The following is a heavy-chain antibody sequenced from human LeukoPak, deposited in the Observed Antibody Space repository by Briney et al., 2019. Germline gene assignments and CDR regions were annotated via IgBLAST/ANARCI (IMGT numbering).Heavy chain of an antibody. D-gene: IGHD3-9*01. CDR1: GYTFTSYD. CDR3: AGHYDILTEDRGMDY. V-gene: IGHV1-8*01. Sequence: ASVKVSCKASGYTFTSYDINWVRQATGQGLEWMGWMNPNSGNTGYAQKFQGRVTMTRNTSISTACMELSSLRSEDTAVYYCAGHYDILTEDRGMDYWGQGTLVTVSS. J-gene: IGHJ4*02. CDR2: MNPNSGNT.